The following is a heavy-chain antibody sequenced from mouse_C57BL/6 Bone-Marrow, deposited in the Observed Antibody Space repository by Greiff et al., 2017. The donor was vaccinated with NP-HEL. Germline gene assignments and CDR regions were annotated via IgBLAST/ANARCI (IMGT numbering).Heavy chain of an antibody. CDR3: ARKGDYGKRWYFDV. V-gene: IGHV1-52*01. J-gene: IGHJ1*03. CDR2: IDPSDSET. Sequence: QVQLQQPGAELVRPGSSVKLSCKASGYTFTSYWMHWVKQRPIQGLEWIGNIDPSDSETPYNQKFKDKATLTVDKSSSTAYLQLSSLTSEDSAVDYYARKGDYGKRWYFDVWGTGTTVTVSS. D-gene: IGHD2-1*01. CDR1: GYTFTSYW.